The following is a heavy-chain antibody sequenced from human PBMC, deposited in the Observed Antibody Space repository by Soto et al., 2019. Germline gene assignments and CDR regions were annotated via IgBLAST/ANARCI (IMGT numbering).Heavy chain of an antibody. CDR1: GFPFSNYA. J-gene: IGHJ4*02. CDR2: LSGSGVST. D-gene: IGHD3-22*01. Sequence: GGSLRLSCVASGFPFSNYAMTWVRQAPGKGLEWVSALSGSGVSTYYADSVMGRFTISRDNSKNTVYLQINSLRVEDTAVYYCAKIESRFFYDSTGYYPFDYWGQGTLVTVSS. V-gene: IGHV3-23*01. CDR3: AKIESRFFYDSTGYYPFDY.